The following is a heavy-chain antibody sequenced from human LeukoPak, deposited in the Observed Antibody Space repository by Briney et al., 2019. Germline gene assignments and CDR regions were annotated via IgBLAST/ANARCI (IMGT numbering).Heavy chain of an antibody. D-gene: IGHD2-15*01. CDR3: ARAPRSIGYYGMDV. CDR2: VYYSGST. Sequence: SETLSLTCTVSGGSISSYYWSWIRQPPGKGLEWIGYVYYSGSTNYNPSLKSRVTISVDTSKNQFSLKLSSVTAADTAVYYCARAPRSIGYYGMDVWGKGTTVTVSS. J-gene: IGHJ6*04. CDR1: GGSISSYY. V-gene: IGHV4-59*01.